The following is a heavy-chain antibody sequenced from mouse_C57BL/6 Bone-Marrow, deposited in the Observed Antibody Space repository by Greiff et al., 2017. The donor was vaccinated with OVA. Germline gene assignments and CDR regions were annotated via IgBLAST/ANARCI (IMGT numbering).Heavy chain of an antibody. D-gene: IGHD1-1*01. Sequence: VMLVESGPGLVQPSQSLSITCTVSGFSLTSYGVHWVRQSPGKGLEWLGVIWSGGSTDYNAAFISRLSISKDNSKSQVFFKMNSLQADDTAIYYCARLYYGSSYELDYWGQGTTLTVSS. CDR3: ARLYYGSSYELDY. CDR2: IWSGGST. J-gene: IGHJ2*01. CDR1: GFSLTSYG. V-gene: IGHV2-2*01.